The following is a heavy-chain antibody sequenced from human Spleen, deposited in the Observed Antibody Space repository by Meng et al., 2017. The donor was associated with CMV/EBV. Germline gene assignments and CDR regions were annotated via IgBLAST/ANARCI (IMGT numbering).Heavy chain of an antibody. CDR1: GGSISSSSYY. CDR2: IYYSGST. Sequence: LELQQSGPGLVKPSETLSSTVTGAGGSISSSSYYWGWIRQPPGKGLEWIGSIYYSGSTYYNPSLKSRVTISVDTSKNQFSLKLSSVTAADTAVYYCARGDCSGGSCLPHFDYWGQGTLVTVSS. V-gene: IGHV4-39*07. CDR3: ARGDCSGGSCLPHFDY. D-gene: IGHD2-15*01. J-gene: IGHJ4*02.